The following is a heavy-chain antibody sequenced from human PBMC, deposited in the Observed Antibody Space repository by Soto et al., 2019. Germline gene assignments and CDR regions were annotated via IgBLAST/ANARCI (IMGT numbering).Heavy chain of an antibody. V-gene: IGHV3-11*01. CDR3: ARHHYGYFDY. J-gene: IGHJ4*02. D-gene: IGHD3-10*01. Sequence: GSLRLSCAASGFTFSDYYMSWIRQAPGKGLEWVSCITSSGSTIYYADSVKGRFTISRDNAKSSVYLQMSSLRAEDTAMYYCARHHYGYFDYWGQGTPVTVSS. CDR2: ITSSGSTI. CDR1: GFTFSDYY.